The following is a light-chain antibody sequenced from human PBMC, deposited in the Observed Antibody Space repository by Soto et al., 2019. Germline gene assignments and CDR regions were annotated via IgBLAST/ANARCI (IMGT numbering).Light chain of an antibody. Sequence: QSVLTQPASVSGTPEQSITISCTGTSSDVGGYNYVSWYQQHPGKAPKLMIYEVSNRPSGVSNRFSGSKSGNTASLTISGLQAEDEADYYCSSYTSSSTLEVFGTGTKVTVL. CDR1: SSDVGGYNY. V-gene: IGLV2-14*01. CDR2: EVS. CDR3: SSYTSSSTLEV. J-gene: IGLJ1*01.